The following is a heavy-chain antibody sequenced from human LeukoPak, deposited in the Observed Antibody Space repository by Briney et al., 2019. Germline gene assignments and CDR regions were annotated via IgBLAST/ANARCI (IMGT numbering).Heavy chain of an antibody. D-gene: IGHD4-17*01. CDR2: ISISGDTT. V-gene: IGHV3-23*01. J-gene: IGHJ4*02. Sequence: GGSLRLSCGASGFTFSSHAMTWVRQASGKGLEWVSAISISGDTTYYADAVKGRFTISRDNSKNTVYLQMNSLRAEDTAVYYCANEIRPNDYWGRGTLVTVSS. CDR3: ANEIRPNDY. CDR1: GFTFSSHA.